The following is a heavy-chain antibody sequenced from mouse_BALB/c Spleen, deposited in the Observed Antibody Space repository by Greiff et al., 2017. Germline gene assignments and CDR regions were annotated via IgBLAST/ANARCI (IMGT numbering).Heavy chain of an antibody. CDR3: ARQGDNGYAMDY. CDR1: GFTFSSYG. J-gene: IGHJ4*01. CDR2: ISSGGSYT. Sequence: EVKLMESGGGLVQPGGSLKLSCAASGFTFSSYGMSWVRQTPDKRLEWVATISSGGSYTYYPDSVKGRFTISRDNAKNTLYLQMSSLKSEDTAMSYCARQGDNGYAMDYWGQGTSVTVSS. V-gene: IGHV5-6*03.